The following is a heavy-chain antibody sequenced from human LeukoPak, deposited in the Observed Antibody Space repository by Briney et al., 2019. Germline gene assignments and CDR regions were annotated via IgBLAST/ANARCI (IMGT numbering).Heavy chain of an antibody. CDR1: GGSISSYS. Sequence: PSETLSLTCTVSGGSISSYSWSWIRQPPGKGLEWIGYIYYSGSTNYNPSLKSRVTISVDTSKNQFSLKLSSVTAADTAVYYCATHPPKVCTGGSCTDYWGQGTLVTVSS. CDR3: ATHPPKVCTGGSCTDY. D-gene: IGHD2-15*01. V-gene: IGHV4-59*01. CDR2: IYYSGST. J-gene: IGHJ4*02.